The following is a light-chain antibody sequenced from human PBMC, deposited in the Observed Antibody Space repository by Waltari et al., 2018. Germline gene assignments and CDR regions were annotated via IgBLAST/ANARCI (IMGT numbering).Light chain of an antibody. J-gene: IGLJ3*02. Sequence: QSALTQPASVSGSPGQSITISCPAASSNIDFFNYVCWSQHHPGRDPKLIMYDVSNRPSGVSDRFSGSKSGTTASLTISGLQAEDEADYYCTVKRGSNTVVFGGGTKLTVL. CDR2: DVS. V-gene: IGLV2-14*03. CDR3: TVKRGSNTVV. CDR1: SSNIDFFNY.